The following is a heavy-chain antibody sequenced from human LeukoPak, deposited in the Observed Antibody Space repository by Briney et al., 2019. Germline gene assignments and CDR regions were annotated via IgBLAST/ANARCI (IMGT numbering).Heavy chain of an antibody. CDR2: IKQDGSEK. J-gene: IGHJ4*02. CDR1: GFTFSSYS. D-gene: IGHD3-22*01. Sequence: GGSLRLSCAASGFTFSSYSMNWVRQAPGKGLEWVANIKQDGSEKYYVDSVKGRLTISRDNAKNSLYLQMSTLRAEDTAVYYCARVVYDSRGYYSGAFDYWGQGTLVTVSS. CDR3: ARVVYDSRGYYSGAFDY. V-gene: IGHV3-7*03.